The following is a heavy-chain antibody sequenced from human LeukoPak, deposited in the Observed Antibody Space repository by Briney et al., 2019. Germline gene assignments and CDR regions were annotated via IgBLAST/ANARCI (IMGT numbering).Heavy chain of an antibody. V-gene: IGHV3-30*02. CDR2: IRYDGSNK. J-gene: IGHJ3*02. Sequence: GGSLRLSCAASGFTFSSYGMHWVRQAPGKGLEWVAFIRYDGSNKYYADSVKGRFTISRDNSKNTLYLQMNSLRAEDTAVYYCAKDLFLGIAVAGGAFDIWGQGTMVTVSS. D-gene: IGHD6-19*01. CDR1: GFTFSSYG. CDR3: AKDLFLGIAVAGGAFDI.